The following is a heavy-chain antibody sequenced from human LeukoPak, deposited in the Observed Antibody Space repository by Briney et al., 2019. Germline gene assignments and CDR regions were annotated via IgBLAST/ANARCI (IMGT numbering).Heavy chain of an antibody. CDR2: IYHSGST. D-gene: IGHD6-13*01. CDR1: GYSISSGYY. J-gene: IGHJ2*01. V-gene: IGHV4-38-2*01. Sequence: SETLSLTCAVSGYSISSGYYWGWIRQPPGKGLEWIGSIYHSGSTYYNLSLKSRVTISVDTSKNQFSLKLSSVTAADTAVYYCARLPYSSSWAYWYFDLWGRGTLVTVSS. CDR3: ARLPYSSSWAYWYFDL.